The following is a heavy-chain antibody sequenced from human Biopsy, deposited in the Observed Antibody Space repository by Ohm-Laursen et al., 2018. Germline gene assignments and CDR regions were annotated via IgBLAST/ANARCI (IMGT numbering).Heavy chain of an antibody. CDR3: ARMEQPHDY. V-gene: IGHV1-2*06. Sequence: ASVKVSCKASGYPFSNYYLFWVRQAPGQGLEWMGRINPNSGDTVFARNFQVRVTMTRDTAISTVYMDLRNLRPDDTAVYFCARMEQPHDYWGQGTLVTVSS. CDR1: GYPFSNYY. CDR2: INPNSGDT. J-gene: IGHJ4*02. D-gene: IGHD6-13*01.